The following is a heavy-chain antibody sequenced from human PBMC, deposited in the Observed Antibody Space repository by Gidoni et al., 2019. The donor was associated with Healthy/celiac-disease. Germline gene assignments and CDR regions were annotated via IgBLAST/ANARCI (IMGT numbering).Heavy chain of an antibody. CDR1: GYTFTSYY. Sequence: QVQLVQSGAEVKKPGASVKVSCKASGYTFTSYYMHWVRQAPGPGLEWMGIITPSGGSTSYAQKFQGRVTMTRDTSTSTVYMELSSLRSEDTAVYYCAREVVVVPAARGRWFDPWGQGTLVTVSS. CDR3: AREVVVVPAARGRWFDP. D-gene: IGHD2-2*01. J-gene: IGHJ5*02. V-gene: IGHV1-46*01. CDR2: ITPSGGST.